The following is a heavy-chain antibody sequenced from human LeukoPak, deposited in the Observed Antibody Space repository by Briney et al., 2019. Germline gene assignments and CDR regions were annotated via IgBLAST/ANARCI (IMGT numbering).Heavy chain of an antibody. CDR3: ARGAMWLDY. J-gene: IGHJ4*02. V-gene: IGHV3-48*02. D-gene: IGHD2-2*01. CDR1: GFTFSSYS. CDR2: ISSSSTI. Sequence: GGSLRLSCAASGFTFSSYSMNWVRQAPGKGLEWVSYISSSSTIYYADSVKGRVTISRDNAKNSLYLQMNSLRDEDTAVYYCARGAMWLDYWGQGTLVTVSS.